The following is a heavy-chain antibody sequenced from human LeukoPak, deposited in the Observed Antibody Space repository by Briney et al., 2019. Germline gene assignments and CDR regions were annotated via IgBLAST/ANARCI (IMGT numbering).Heavy chain of an antibody. CDR3: ARDHHRRLYDSQPRDTFDI. V-gene: IGHV3-21*01. CDR2: ISSSSTYI. Sequence: SGGSLRLSCAASKFTFSSYNMNWVRQAPGKGLEWVSSISSSSTYIYYADSVKGRFTISRDNAKNSLYLQMNSLRAEDTAVYYCARDHHRRLYDSQPRDTFDIWGQGTMVTVSS. CDR1: KFTFSSYN. D-gene: IGHD3-22*01. J-gene: IGHJ3*02.